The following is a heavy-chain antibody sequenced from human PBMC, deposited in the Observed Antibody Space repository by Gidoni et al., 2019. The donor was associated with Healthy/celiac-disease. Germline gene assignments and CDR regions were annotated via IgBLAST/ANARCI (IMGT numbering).Heavy chain of an antibody. CDR1: GGSFSGYY. CDR3: ARSSDGRGFGVDY. D-gene: IGHD3-16*01. V-gene: IGHV4-34*01. CDR2: INHSGST. Sequence: QVQLQQWGAGLLKPSETLSLTCAVYGGSFSGYYWSGIRQPPGKGLEWIGEINHSGSTNYNPSLKSRVTISVDTSKNQFSLKLSSVTAADTAVYYCARSSDGRGFGVDYWGQGTLVTVSS. J-gene: IGHJ4*02.